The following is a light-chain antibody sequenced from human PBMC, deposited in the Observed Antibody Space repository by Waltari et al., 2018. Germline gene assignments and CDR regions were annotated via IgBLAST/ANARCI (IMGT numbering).Light chain of an antibody. CDR3: SSFSSSTAGI. CDR2: DVS. CDR1: SSDIGAFNS. V-gene: IGLV2-14*01. J-gene: IGLJ2*01. Sequence: QSGLTQPASVSGSPGQSITISCAATSSDIGAFNSISWYQPRPGKAPELLVYDVSHRPSGVSTRFSGSKSDNTAALTISGLQAEDEAVYYCSSFSSSTAGIFGGGTKVTVL.